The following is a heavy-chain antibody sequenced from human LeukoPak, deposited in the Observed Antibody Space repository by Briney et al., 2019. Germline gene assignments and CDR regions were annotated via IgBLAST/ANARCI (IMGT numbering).Heavy chain of an antibody. D-gene: IGHD5-18*01. CDR1: GGSFSGYY. J-gene: IGHJ4*02. CDR2: INHSGST. Sequence: SETLSLTCAVYGGSFSGYYWSWIRQPPGKGLEWIGEINHSGSTNYNPSLKSRVTISVDTSKNQFSLKLSSVTAADTAVYYCARGAHSYGLYYFDYWGQGTLVTVSS. CDR3: ARGAHSYGLYYFDY. V-gene: IGHV4-34*01.